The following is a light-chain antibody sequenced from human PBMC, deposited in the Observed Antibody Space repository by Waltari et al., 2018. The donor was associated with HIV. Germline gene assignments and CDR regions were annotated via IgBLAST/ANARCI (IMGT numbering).Light chain of an antibody. J-gene: IGLJ2*01. CDR2: EAR. CDR1: INDIGAYHY. V-gene: IGLV2-14*01. CDR3: QTYDSSLSGSVV. Sequence: QSALTQPASVSGSPGQSITISCTGSINDIGAYHYVSWYQQHPGKAPKLIISEARNRPSGVSNRFSGSKSGTSASLAITGLQAEDEADYYCQTYDSSLSGSVVFGGGTKLTVL.